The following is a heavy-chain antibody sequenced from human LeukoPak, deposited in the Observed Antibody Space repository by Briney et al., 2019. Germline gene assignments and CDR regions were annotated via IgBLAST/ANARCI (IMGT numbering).Heavy chain of an antibody. J-gene: IGHJ4*02. CDR1: GYTFTSYG. CDR2: ISAYNGNT. Sequence: ASVKVSCKASGYTFTSYGISWVRQAPGQGLEWMGWISAYNGNTNYAQKLQGRVTMTTDTSTSTAYMELRSLRSDDTAVYYCARAEHANYDFWSGYYRYFDYWGQGTLVTVSS. CDR3: ARAEHANYDFWSGYYRYFDY. V-gene: IGHV1-18*01. D-gene: IGHD3-3*01.